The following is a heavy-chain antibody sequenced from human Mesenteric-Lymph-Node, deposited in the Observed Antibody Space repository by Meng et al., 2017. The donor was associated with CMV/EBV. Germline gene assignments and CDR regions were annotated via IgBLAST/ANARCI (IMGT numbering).Heavy chain of an antibody. D-gene: IGHD3-9*01. Sequence: GESLKISCKTSGYTFANYWIGWVRQMPGKGLEWMGSIYPGDSDTRYSPSFQGQVTISADKSTRTAYLQWRSLKASDTAMYYCATSFDIYGVDAWGQGTTVTVSS. J-gene: IGHJ6*02. CDR3: ATSFDIYGVDA. CDR2: IYPGDSDT. V-gene: IGHV5-51*01. CDR1: GYTFANYW.